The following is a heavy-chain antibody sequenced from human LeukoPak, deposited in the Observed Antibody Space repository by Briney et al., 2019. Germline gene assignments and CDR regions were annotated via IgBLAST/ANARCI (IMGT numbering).Heavy chain of an antibody. J-gene: IGHJ4*02. Sequence: ASVKVSCKASGYTFTGYYMHWVRQAPGQGLEWMGWINPNSGGTNYAQKFQGRVTMTRDTSISTAYMELSSLRSEDTAVYYCAGGRHYYGSGSYYPNDYWGQGTLVTVSS. V-gene: IGHV1-2*02. CDR3: AGGRHYYGSGSYYPNDY. CDR1: GYTFTGYY. D-gene: IGHD3-10*01. CDR2: INPNSGGT.